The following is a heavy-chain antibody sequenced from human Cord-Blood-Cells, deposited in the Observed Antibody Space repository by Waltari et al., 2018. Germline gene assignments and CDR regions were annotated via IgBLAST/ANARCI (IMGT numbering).Heavy chain of an antibody. D-gene: IGHD5-12*01. Sequence: QLQLQESGPGLVKPSETLSLTCTVSGGSISSSSYYWGWIRQPPGKGLEWIGSFYYSGSTYYNPSLKSRVTIAVDTSKSQFSLKLSSVTAADTAVYYCARQVATILFDYWGQGTLVTVSS. CDR2: FYYSGST. CDR3: ARQVATILFDY. V-gene: IGHV4-39*01. J-gene: IGHJ4*02. CDR1: GGSISSSSYY.